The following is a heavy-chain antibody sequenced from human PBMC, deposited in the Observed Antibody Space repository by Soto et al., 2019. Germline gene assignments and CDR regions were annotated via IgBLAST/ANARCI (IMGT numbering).Heavy chain of an antibody. CDR1: GFTFSSYS. D-gene: IGHD2-2*01. Sequence: GGSLRLSCAASGFTFSSYSMNWVRQAPGKGLEWVSSISSSSSYIYYADSVKGRFTISRDNAKNSLYLQMNSLRAEDTAVYYCARDLVGGYCSSTSCYLADWYFDLWGRGTLVTVSS. CDR2: ISSSSSYI. J-gene: IGHJ2*01. CDR3: ARDLVGGYCSSTSCYLADWYFDL. V-gene: IGHV3-21*01.